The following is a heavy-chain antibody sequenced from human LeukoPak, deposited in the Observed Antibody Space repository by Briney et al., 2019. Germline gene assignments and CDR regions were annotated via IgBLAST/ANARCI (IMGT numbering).Heavy chain of an antibody. CDR2: INAGNGNT. J-gene: IGHJ4*02. V-gene: IGHV1-3*01. CDR1: GYTFTSYA. D-gene: IGHD4/OR15-4a*01. CDR3: ARGDDYKYFDC. Sequence: ASVKASCKASGYTFTSYAMHWVRQAPGQRFEWMGWINAGNGNTRYSQKFQGRVTITRDTSASTASMELSSLRSEDTAVYYCARGDDYKYFDCWGQGTPVTVSS.